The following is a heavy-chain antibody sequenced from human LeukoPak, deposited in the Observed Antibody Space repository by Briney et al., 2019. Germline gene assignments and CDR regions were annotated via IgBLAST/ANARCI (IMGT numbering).Heavy chain of an antibody. Sequence: GGSLRLSCTASGFTFTNFWMHWVRQAPGKGLEWVSRITTDGSSTRYADSVKGRFTISRDNAKNTVYLQMNSLRAEDTTMYYCASLTSTSPEDYWGQGTLVTVSS. CDR1: GFTFTNFW. J-gene: IGHJ4*02. V-gene: IGHV3-74*01. CDR2: ITTDGSST. CDR3: ASLTSTSPEDY. D-gene: IGHD2-2*01.